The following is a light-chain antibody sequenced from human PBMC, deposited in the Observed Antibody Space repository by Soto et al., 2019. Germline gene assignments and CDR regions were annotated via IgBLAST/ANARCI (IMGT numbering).Light chain of an antibody. CDR1: QGISGA. V-gene: IGKV1-13*02. CDR2: DAS. Sequence: AIQLTQSPSSLSASVGDRVTITCRASQGISGALAWYQQKPGRAPTLLIYDASSLESGVPSRFSGSGSGTEFTLTISSLQPEDFASYYCQQYNSYSTFGQGTKVDIK. CDR3: QQYNSYST. J-gene: IGKJ1*01.